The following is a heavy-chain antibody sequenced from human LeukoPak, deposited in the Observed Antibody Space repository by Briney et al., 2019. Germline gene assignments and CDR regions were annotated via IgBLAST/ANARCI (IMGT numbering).Heavy chain of an antibody. CDR2: IYSGGST. CDR3: ARNAHGPGYSYGLFDY. Sequence: GGSLRLSCAASGFTVSSNYMSWVRQAPGKGLEWVSVIYSGGSTYYADSVKGRFTISRDNSKNTLYLQMNSLRAEDTAVYYCARNAHGPGYSYGLFDYWGQGTLVTVSS. CDR1: GFTVSSNY. D-gene: IGHD5-18*01. V-gene: IGHV3-66*01. J-gene: IGHJ4*02.